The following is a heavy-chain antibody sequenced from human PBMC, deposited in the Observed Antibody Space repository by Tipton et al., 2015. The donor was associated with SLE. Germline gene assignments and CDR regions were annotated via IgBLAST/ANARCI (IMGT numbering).Heavy chain of an antibody. CDR3: ARVNYDLWSCSPAWYYMDV. J-gene: IGHJ6*03. CDR1: GYTFTSYG. D-gene: IGHD3-3*01. Sequence: QLVQSGAEVKKPGASVKVSCKASGYTFTSYGISWVRPAPGQGLEWMGWISAYNGNNNYAQKLQGRGTMTADTSTSTAYMELRSPRSDDTAVYYCARVNYDLWSCSPAWYYMDVGGKGTTVTVSS. V-gene: IGHV1-18*01. CDR2: ISAYNGNN.